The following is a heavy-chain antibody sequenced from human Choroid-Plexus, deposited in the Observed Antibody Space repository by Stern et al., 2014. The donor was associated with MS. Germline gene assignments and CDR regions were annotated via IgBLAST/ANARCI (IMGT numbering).Heavy chain of an antibody. CDR1: GFTFGSCA. Sequence: VQLEESGGGVVQPGRPLRLSCVASGFTFGSCAMNWVRQAPGKGLEWVAGVSYDGSNKDDSDSVNGRITSPRDNSQNTLYMQMISLSTEDTAVYYCAKDRQYLTYFFDHWGQGSLVTVSS. CDR2: VSYDGSNK. J-gene: IGHJ5*02. D-gene: IGHD2/OR15-2a*01. CDR3: AKDRQYLTYFFDH. V-gene: IGHV3-30*18.